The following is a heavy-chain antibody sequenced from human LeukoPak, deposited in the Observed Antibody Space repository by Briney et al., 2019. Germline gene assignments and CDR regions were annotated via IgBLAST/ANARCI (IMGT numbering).Heavy chain of an antibody. CDR2: IYTSGST. D-gene: IGHD3-10*01. CDR3: ARAVGSGSFQTYYYYMDV. J-gene: IGHJ6*03. CDR1: GGSISNYY. V-gene: IGHV4-4*07. Sequence: SETLSLTCTVSGGSISNYYCSWIRQPARKGLEWIGRIYTSGSTNYNRSLKSRVTMSVDTSKNQFSLKLSSVTAADTAVYYCARAVGSGSFQTYYYYMDVWGKGTTVTISS.